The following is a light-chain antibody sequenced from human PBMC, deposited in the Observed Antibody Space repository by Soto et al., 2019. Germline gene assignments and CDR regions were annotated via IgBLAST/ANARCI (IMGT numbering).Light chain of an antibody. CDR2: GAS. J-gene: IGKJ1*01. CDR3: QQYGSSPTT. CDR1: QSVFNNH. V-gene: IGKV3-20*01. Sequence: EIVLTQSPGTLSLSPGERATLSCRASQSVFNNHIGLYQQKPGQAPRRLIFGASFRATGIPDRFSGSGSGTDFTLTISRLGPEDFAVYYCQQYGSSPTTFGQGTKVEIK.